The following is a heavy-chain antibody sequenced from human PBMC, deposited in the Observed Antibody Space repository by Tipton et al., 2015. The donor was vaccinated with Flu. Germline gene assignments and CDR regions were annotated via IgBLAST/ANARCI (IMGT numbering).Heavy chain of an antibody. J-gene: IGHJ4*02. Sequence: TLSLTCTVSGGSISNYYWSWIRQPSGKGLEWIGNILYSGNAHYSPSLKSRVTISVDTSNNHFSLRLSSVTAADTAVYYCARQQTHGGSWYFFDYWGQGSLVTVTS. D-gene: IGHD5-24*01. CDR1: GGSISNYY. V-gene: IGHV4-59*08. CDR2: ILYSGNA. CDR3: ARQQTHGGSWYFFDY.